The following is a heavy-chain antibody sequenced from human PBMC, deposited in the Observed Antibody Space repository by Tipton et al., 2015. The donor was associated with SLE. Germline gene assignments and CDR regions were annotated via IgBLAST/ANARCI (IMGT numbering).Heavy chain of an antibody. D-gene: IGHD3-16*01. V-gene: IGHV4-39*01. J-gene: IGHJ4*02. CDR1: GGSISSSSDY. Sequence: TLSLTCTVSGGSISSSSDYWGWIRQSPGKGMEWIGSVYYSGKTYYNPSLKSRVTLSVDTSKNQFSLKLTSVTAADTAVYYCARRGTRYLLDYWGQGTLVTVSS. CDR2: VYYSGKT. CDR3: ARRGTRYLLDY.